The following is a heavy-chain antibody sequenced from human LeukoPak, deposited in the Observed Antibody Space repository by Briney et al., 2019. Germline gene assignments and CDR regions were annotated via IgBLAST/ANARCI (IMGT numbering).Heavy chain of an antibody. CDR2: ISSSSSYI. CDR1: GFTFSSYS. D-gene: IGHD6-13*01. J-gene: IGHJ4*02. CDR3: ARDRSSSSWYGGFGY. Sequence: PGGSLRLSCAASGFTFSSYSMNWVRQAPGKGLEWVSSISSSSSYIYYADSVKGRFTISRDNAKNSLYLQMNSLRAEDTAVYYCARDRSSSSWYGGFGYWGQGTLVTVSS. V-gene: IGHV3-21*04.